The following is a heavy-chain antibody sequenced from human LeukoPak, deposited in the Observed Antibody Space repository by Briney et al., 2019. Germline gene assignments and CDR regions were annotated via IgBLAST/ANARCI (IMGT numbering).Heavy chain of an antibody. V-gene: IGHV3-23*01. CDR1: GFTFSNYG. D-gene: IGHD3-16*02. CDR3: AKDLTPGNAWGSYRFDY. J-gene: IGHJ4*02. Sequence: GGSLRLSCAASGFTFSNYGMNWVRQAPGKGLEWVSVFSGSGASTRYADSVKGRFTISRDKSRNTLYLQMNSLGAADTAVYYCAKDLTPGNAWGSYRFDYWGQGTLVTVSS. CDR2: FSGSGAST.